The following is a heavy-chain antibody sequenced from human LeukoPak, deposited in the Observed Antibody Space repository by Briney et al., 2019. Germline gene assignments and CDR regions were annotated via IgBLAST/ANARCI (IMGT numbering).Heavy chain of an antibody. CDR1: GGSISSSSYY. V-gene: IGHV4-39*07. D-gene: IGHD3-22*01. J-gene: IGHJ4*02. CDR2: IYYSGST. CDR3: ARGVDSSGYYPLYYFDY. Sequence: SETLSLTCTVSGGSISSSSYYWGWIRQPPGKGLEWIGSIYYSGSTYYNPSLKSRVTISVDTSKNQFSLKLSSVTAADTAVYYCARGVDSSGYYPLYYFDYWGQGTLVTVSS.